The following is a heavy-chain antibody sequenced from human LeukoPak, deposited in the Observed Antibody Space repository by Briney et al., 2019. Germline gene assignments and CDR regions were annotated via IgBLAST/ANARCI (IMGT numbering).Heavy chain of an antibody. CDR3: ARAVLRFLEKDPAGFDY. CDR2: INHSGST. V-gene: IGHV4-34*01. J-gene: IGHJ4*02. D-gene: IGHD3-3*01. Sequence: SETLSLTCAVYGGSFSGYYWSWIRQPPGKGLEWIGEINHSGSTNYNPSLKSRVTISVDTSKNQFSLKLSSVTAADTAVYYCARAVLRFLEKDPAGFDYWGQGTLVTVSS. CDR1: GGSFSGYY.